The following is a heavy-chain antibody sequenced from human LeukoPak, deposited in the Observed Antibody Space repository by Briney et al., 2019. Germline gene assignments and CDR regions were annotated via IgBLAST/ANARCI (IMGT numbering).Heavy chain of an antibody. Sequence: PSETLSLTCAVYGGSFSGYYWSWIRQPPGKGLEWIGEINHSGSTNYNPSLKSRVTISVDTSKNQFSLKLSSVTAADTAVYYCARNRPYDSSPADYWGQGTLVTVSS. CDR3: ARNRPYDSSPADY. J-gene: IGHJ4*02. CDR2: INHSGST. V-gene: IGHV4-34*01. CDR1: GGSFSGYY. D-gene: IGHD3-22*01.